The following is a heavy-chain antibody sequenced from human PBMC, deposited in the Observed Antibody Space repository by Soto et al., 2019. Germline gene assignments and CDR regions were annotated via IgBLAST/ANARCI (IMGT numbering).Heavy chain of an antibody. CDR3: ARESHDLLTGPPWVWYFDL. CDR2: INDRGSI. CDR1: GGSFSGYY. J-gene: IGHJ2*01. Sequence: QVQLQQWGAGPLRPLETLSLTCGVSGGSFSGYYWAWIRQAPGKGLEWIGEINDRGSINYNPSLKSRVSISVDTAKNHYSLSLRSVTAAATAVYYCARESHDLLTGPPWVWYFDLWGRGTLVTVSS. D-gene: IGHD3-9*01. V-gene: IGHV4-34*01.